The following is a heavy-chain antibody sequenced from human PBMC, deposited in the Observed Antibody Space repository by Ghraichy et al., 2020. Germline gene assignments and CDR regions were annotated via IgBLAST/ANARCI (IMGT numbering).Heavy chain of an antibody. Sequence: SETLSLTCTVSGGSTNTNSYYWGWIRQPPGKGLEWIGSVYYSGSAYYNPSIQSRVTLSIDTSKNHFSLSLRSVTAEDTAVYYYAGLCVGVVVDSPYHHYGLDVRGQGTTVTVPS. V-gene: IGHV4-39*07. J-gene: IGHJ6*02. D-gene: IGHD3-3*01. CDR3: AGLCVGVVVDSPYHHYGLDV. CDR2: VYYSGSA. CDR1: GGSTNTNSYY.